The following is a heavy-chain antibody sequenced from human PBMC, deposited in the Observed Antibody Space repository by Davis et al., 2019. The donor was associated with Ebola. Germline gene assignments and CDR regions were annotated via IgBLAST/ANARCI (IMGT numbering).Heavy chain of an antibody. D-gene: IGHD6-19*01. Sequence: AASVKVSCKASGFILTNYAIHWVRKAPGQRLEWMGWVHGGNGNTKYSQRFQGRVTITTDTSASTVYLDLTSLRSDDTAVFYCARASFGYNSGWYADYWGPGSLVTVSS. CDR1: GFILTNYA. V-gene: IGHV1-3*01. CDR2: VHGGNGNT. CDR3: ARASFGYNSGWYADY. J-gene: IGHJ4*02.